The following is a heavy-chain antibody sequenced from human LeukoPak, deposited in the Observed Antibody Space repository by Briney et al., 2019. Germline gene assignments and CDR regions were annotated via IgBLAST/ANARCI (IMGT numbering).Heavy chain of an antibody. CDR2: INPNSGGT. J-gene: IGHJ5*02. Sequence: ASVKVSCKASGYTFTRYYMHWVRQAPGQGLEWMGWINPNSGGTNYAQKFQGRVTMTRDTSISTAYMELSRLRSDDTAVYYCARAVDIVVVPAAPFDPWGQGTLVTVSS. V-gene: IGHV1-2*02. CDR1: GYTFTRYY. CDR3: ARAVDIVVVPAAPFDP. D-gene: IGHD2-2*03.